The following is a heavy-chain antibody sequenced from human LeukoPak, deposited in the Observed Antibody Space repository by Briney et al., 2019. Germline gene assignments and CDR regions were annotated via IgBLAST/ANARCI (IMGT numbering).Heavy chain of an antibody. CDR2: IFISGST. CDR3: ARGNYYGSGSRDAFDI. J-gene: IGHJ3*02. V-gene: IGHV4-61*02. D-gene: IGHD3-10*01. CDR1: GGSISSGSYY. Sequence: PSQTLSLTCTVSGGSISSGSYYWTWIRQPAGKGLEWIGRIFISGSTNYNPSLGSRVTISLDTSKNQFSLKLSSVTAADTAVYYCARGNYYGSGSRDAFDIWGQGTMVTVSS.